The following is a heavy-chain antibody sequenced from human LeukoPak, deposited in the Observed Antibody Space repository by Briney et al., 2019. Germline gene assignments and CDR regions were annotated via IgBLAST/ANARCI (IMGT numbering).Heavy chain of an antibody. D-gene: IGHD2-15*01. CDR3: AKGCSGGSCYSFDY. CDR2: ISGSGDDT. Sequence: GGSLRLSCAASGFTFSSYVMSWVRQTPGKGREWVSAISGSGDDTYYADSVKGRFTISRDNSKNTLYLQMNSLRAEDTAVYYCAKGCSGGSCYSFDYWGQGTLVTVSS. V-gene: IGHV3-23*01. CDR1: GFTFSSYV. J-gene: IGHJ4*02.